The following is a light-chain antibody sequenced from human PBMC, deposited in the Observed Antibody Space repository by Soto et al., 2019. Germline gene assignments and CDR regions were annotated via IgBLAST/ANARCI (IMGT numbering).Light chain of an antibody. V-gene: IGKV1-39*01. CDR1: LTIGDS. CDR3: QQTYNIPRT. J-gene: IGKJ1*01. CDR2: GAS. Sequence: DIRMTQSPSSLSASVGDRVTITCRASLTIGDSLSWFQQKVGKPPTLLIYGASALQSGVPARFSGSGSGTDFTLTINNMQREDFATYYCQQTYNIPRTLGQGTKVDI.